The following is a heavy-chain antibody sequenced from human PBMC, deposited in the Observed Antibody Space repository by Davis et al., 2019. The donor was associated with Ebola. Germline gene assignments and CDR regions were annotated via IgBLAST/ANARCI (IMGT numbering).Heavy chain of an antibody. V-gene: IGHV3-21*06. CDR1: GFTFSGPA. D-gene: IGHD3-16*01. CDR3: ATSESFFDYAAYFHY. CDR2: ISSDGSYI. J-gene: IGHJ4*02. Sequence: GESLKIPCAASGFTFSGPAMHWVRQAPGKGLEWVSSISSDGSYIFYSDSAKGRFTISRDNAKNSLYLQMNSLKAEDTAVYFCATSESFFDYAAYFHYWGQGTLLTVSS.